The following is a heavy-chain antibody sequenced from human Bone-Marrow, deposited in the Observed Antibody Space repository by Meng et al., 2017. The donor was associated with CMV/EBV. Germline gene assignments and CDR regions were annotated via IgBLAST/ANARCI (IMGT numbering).Heavy chain of an antibody. Sequence: CSVSGGSLSGSYLSWIRQPPGKGLEWIGKINHSGRTNYNPSLKSRVTISVDTSKNQFSLKLSSVTAADTAVYYCASGRYGSGNNRFDPWGQGTLVTVSS. V-gene: IGHV4-34*01. CDR1: GGSLSGSY. CDR2: INHSGRT. CDR3: ASGRYGSGNNRFDP. J-gene: IGHJ5*02. D-gene: IGHD3-10*01.